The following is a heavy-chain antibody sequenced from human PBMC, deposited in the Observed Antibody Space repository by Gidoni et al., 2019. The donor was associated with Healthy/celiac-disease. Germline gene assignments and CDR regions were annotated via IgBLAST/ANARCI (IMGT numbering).Heavy chain of an antibody. CDR1: GYTFTSYD. D-gene: IGHD3-3*01. V-gene: IGHV1-8*01. Sequence: QVQLVQSGAEVKKPGASVKVSCKASGYTFTSYDINWVRQATGQGLEWMGWMNPNSGNTGYAQKFQGRVTMTRNTSISTAYMELSSLRSEDTAVYYCARGTQITIFGVVIRTSNWFDPWGQGTLVTVSS. CDR2: MNPNSGNT. J-gene: IGHJ5*02. CDR3: ARGTQITIFGVVIRTSNWFDP.